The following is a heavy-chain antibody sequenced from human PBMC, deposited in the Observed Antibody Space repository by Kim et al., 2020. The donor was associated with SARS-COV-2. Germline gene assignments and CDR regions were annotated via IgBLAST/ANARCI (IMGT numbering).Heavy chain of an antibody. CDR1: GFTFSSYG. CDR2: IWYDGSNK. Sequence: GGSLRLSCAASGFTFSSYGMHWVRQAPGKGLEWVAVIWYDGSNKYYADSVKGRFTISRDNSKNTLYLQMNSLRAEDTAVYYCARVGRGDYYDSSGYYYEDYWGQGTLVTVSS. J-gene: IGHJ4*02. CDR3: ARVGRGDYYDSSGYYYEDY. V-gene: IGHV3-33*01. D-gene: IGHD3-22*01.